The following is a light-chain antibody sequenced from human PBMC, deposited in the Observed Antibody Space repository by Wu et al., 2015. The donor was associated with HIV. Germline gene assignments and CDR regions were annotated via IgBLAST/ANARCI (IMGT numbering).Light chain of an antibody. J-gene: IGKJ1*01. CDR2: KAS. CDR1: QGISSW. CDR3: QHYNSYSATWT. Sequence: DIQMTQSPSTLSASVGDRVTITCRASQGISSWLAWYQQKPGKAPKLLIYKASSLESGVPSRFSGSGSGTEFTLTISSLQPDDFATYYCQHYNSYSATWTFGQGTRVE. V-gene: IGKV1-5*03.